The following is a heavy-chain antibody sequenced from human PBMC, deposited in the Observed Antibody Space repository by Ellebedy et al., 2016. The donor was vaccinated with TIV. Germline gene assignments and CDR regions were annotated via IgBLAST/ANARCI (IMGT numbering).Heavy chain of an antibody. V-gene: IGHV3-72*01. CDR3: VRSLGD. D-gene: IGHD3-16*01. CDR2: SRNRANSYTT. J-gene: IGHJ4*02. Sequence: GGSLRLSCAASGFIFSDHYMEWVRQAPGKGLEWVARSRNRANSYTTEYAASVRGRFTISRDNSKNSLYLQMNSLTTEDSAVYYCVRSLGDWGQGTLVTVSS. CDR1: GFIFSDHY.